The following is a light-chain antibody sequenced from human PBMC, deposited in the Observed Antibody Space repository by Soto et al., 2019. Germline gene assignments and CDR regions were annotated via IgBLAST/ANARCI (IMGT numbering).Light chain of an antibody. CDR1: QSVLFSAKNRNY. CDR3: LQHYSFPRT. V-gene: IGKV4-1*01. Sequence: DIVMTQSPDSLTVSLGERATINCKSSQSVLFSAKNRNYLSWYQQKRGQPPKLLIYWASTRESGVPDRISGSGSWTNFTLTISGLQAEDVAVYYCLQHYSFPRTFGQGTKVEI. CDR2: WAS. J-gene: IGKJ1*01.